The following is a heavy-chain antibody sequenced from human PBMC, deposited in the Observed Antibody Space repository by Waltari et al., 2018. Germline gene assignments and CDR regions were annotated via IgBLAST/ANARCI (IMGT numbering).Heavy chain of an antibody. CDR3: ARGRELRYFDWLLPYNWFDP. J-gene: IGHJ5*02. CDR2: INHSGST. V-gene: IGHV4-34*01. D-gene: IGHD3-9*01. CDR1: GGSFSGYY. Sequence: QVQLQQWGAGLLKPSETLSLTCAVYGGSFSGYYWSWIRQPPGKGLEWIGEINHSGSTNYNPSLKSRVTISVDTSKNQFSLKLSSVTAADTAVYYCARGRELRYFDWLLPYNWFDPWGQGTLVTVSS.